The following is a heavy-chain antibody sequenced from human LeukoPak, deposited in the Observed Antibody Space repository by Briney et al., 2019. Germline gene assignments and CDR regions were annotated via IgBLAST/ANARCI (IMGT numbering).Heavy chain of an antibody. CDR1: GFTFSSYS. CDR2: ISSSSSTI. CDR3: ARDGAGYNWNDETDYYYYYYMDF. V-gene: IGHV3-48*01. Sequence: AGSLTLSCAASGFTFSSYSMNWVRQAPGKGLEGVLYISSSSSTIYYADYVRGRFTISRDNAKNSLYLQMNSLRAEHTAVYYCARDGAGYNWNDETDYYYYYYMDFWGKGTTVTVSS. J-gene: IGHJ6*03. D-gene: IGHD1-20*01.